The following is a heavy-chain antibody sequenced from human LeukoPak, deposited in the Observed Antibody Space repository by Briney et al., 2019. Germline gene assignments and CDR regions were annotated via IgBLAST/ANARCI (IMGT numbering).Heavy chain of an antibody. D-gene: IGHD6-13*01. CDR1: GFTVSGNY. J-gene: IGHJ4*02. CDR3: ARMRNLPAAGRAGNFDY. V-gene: IGHV3-66*01. CDR2: LDSGGNT. Sequence: PGGSLRLSCAASGFTVSGNYMNWVRQAPGKGLEWVSILDSGGNTDYTDSVKGRFSISRDSSKNTLYLQMNSLRAEDTAIYYCARMRNLPAAGRAGNFDYWGQGTLVTVSS.